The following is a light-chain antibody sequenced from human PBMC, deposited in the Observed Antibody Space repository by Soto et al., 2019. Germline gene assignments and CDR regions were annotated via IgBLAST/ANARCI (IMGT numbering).Light chain of an antibody. J-gene: IGKJ1*01. V-gene: IGKV3-20*01. Sequence: EIVLTQSPDTLSLSPGERATLSCRASQSVSSSYLAWYQQKPGQAPRLLIYGTSNRATGIPDRFSGSASGTDFTLTISRLEPEDFAVYFCQQYNNSPWTFGQGTEVEIK. CDR1: QSVSSSY. CDR2: GTS. CDR3: QQYNNSPWT.